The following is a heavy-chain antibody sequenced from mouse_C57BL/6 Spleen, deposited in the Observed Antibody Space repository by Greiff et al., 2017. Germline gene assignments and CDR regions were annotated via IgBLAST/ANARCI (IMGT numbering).Heavy chain of an antibody. D-gene: IGHD2-5*01. CDR2: IDPSDSYT. J-gene: IGHJ4*01. CDR1: GYTFTSYW. V-gene: IGHV1-69*01. CDR3: ARGGYSNYGQGY. Sequence: QVQLQQPGAELVMPGASVKLSCKASGYTFTSYWMHWVKQRPGQGLEWIGEIDPSDSYTNYNQKFKGKSTLTVDKSSSTAYMQLSSLTSEDSAVYYCARGGYSNYGQGYWGHGTSVTVSS.